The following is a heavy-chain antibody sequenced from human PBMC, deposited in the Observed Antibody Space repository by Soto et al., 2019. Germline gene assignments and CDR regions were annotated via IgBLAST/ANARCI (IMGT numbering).Heavy chain of an antibody. J-gene: IGHJ5*02. CDR1: GGSFSGYY. CDR2: INHSGST. D-gene: IGHD6-6*01. V-gene: IGHV4-34*01. CDR3: AREGIAARNWFDP. Sequence: SETLSLTCAVYGGSFSGYYWSWIRQPPGKGLEWIGEINHSGSTNYNPSLKSRVTISVDTSKNQFSLKLSSVTAADTAVYYCAREGIAARNWFDPWGQGTLVTVSS.